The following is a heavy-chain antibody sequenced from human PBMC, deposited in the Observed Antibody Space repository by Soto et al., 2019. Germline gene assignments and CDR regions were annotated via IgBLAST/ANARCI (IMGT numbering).Heavy chain of an antibody. V-gene: IGHV1-18*04. CDR2: ISAYNGNT. CDR3: ARDLMLLALRVRALYFYYGMDV. CDR1: GYTFTRYG. D-gene: IGHD1-7*01. Sequence: ASVKVSCKDSGYTFTRYGISWVRQAPGQGLEWMGWISAYNGNTNYAQKLQGRVTMTTDTSTSTAYMELRSLRSDDTALYYCARDLMLLALRVRALYFYYGMDVWGQGTTVTVSS. J-gene: IGHJ6*02.